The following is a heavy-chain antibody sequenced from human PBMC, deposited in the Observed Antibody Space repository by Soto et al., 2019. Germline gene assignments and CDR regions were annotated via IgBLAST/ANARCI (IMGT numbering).Heavy chain of an antibody. CDR3: AKDYVSIVTMVRGVIIDAFDI. V-gene: IGHV3-30*18. CDR2: ISYDGSNK. Sequence: GGSLRLSCAASGFTLSSYGMHWVRQAPGKGLEWVAVISYDGSNKYYADSVKGRFTISRDNSKNALYLQMNSLRAEDTAVYYCAKDYVSIVTMVRGVIIDAFDIWGQGTMVTVSS. CDR1: GFTLSSYG. J-gene: IGHJ3*02. D-gene: IGHD3-10*01.